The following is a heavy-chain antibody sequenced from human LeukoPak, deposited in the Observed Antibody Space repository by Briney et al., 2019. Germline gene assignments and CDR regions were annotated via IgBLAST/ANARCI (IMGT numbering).Heavy chain of an antibody. J-gene: IGHJ3*02. V-gene: IGHV1-18*01. Sequence: ASVKVSCKASGYTFTSYGISWVRQAPGQGLERMGWISAYNGNTNYAQKLQGRVTMTTDTSTSTAYMELRSLRSDDTAVYYCARFSGLGGGGSYYRAFDIWGQGTMVTVSS. CDR1: GYTFTSYG. CDR2: ISAYNGNT. CDR3: ARFSGLGGGGSYYRAFDI. D-gene: IGHD1-26*01.